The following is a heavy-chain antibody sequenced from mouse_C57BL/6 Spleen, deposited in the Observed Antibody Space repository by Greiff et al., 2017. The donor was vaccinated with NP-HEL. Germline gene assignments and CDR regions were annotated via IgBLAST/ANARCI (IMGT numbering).Heavy chain of an antibody. CDR2: IDPANGNT. CDR1: GFNIKNTY. V-gene: IGHV14-3*01. J-gene: IGHJ1*03. D-gene: IGHD1-1*01. Sequence: LVESVAELVRPGASVKLSCTASGFNIKNTYMHWVKQRPEQGLEWIGRIDPANGNTKYAPKFQGKATITADTSSNTAYLQLSSLTSEDSAIYYCASHYGSSLYGYFDVWGTGTTVTVSS. CDR3: ASHYGSSLYGYFDV.